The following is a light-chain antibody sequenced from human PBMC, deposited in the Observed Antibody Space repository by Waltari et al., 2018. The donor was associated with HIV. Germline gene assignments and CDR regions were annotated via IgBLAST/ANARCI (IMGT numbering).Light chain of an antibody. CDR2: GAA. V-gene: IGKV3D-15*03. Sequence: IVMTQSPATLSVSPGDRATVSCQASRTIGINLAWYQQKPGESPTLIIYGAALRAAGVAARFSGGGSGTEFTLTISILESADFATYYCQHYSAWPPYTFGPGTKVDI. J-gene: IGKJ2*01. CDR1: RTIGIN. CDR3: QHYSAWPPYT.